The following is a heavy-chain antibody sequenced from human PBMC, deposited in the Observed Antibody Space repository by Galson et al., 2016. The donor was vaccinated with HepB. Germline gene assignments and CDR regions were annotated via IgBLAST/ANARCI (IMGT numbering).Heavy chain of an antibody. Sequence: SLRLSCAASGFTFSSYWMHWVRQAPGKGLAWVSRINNDGSITDYADSVKGRFTISRDNAKNTLYLQMNSLRAEDTAVYYCARDIGGCDYWGQGTLVTVSS. CDR3: ARDIGGCDY. D-gene: IGHD2-15*01. V-gene: IGHV3-74*01. J-gene: IGHJ4*02. CDR2: INNDGSIT. CDR1: GFTFSSYW.